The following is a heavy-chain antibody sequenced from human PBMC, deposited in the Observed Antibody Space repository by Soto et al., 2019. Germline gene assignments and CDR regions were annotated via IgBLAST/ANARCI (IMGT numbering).Heavy chain of an antibody. D-gene: IGHD6-13*01. CDR2: ISISSTYT. J-gene: IGHJ4*02. Sequence: GGSLRLSCAASGFIFSDYYMSWIRQAPGKGLEWVSDISISSTYTNYADSVKGRFTISRDNAKKSLYLQMNSLRAEDTAVYYCARVSGGIAAAELDYWGQGTLVTVSS. CDR1: GFIFSDYY. V-gene: IGHV3-11*05. CDR3: ARVSGGIAAAELDY.